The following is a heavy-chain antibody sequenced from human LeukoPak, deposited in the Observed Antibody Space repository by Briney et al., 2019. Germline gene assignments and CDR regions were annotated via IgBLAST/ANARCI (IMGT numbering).Heavy chain of an antibody. Sequence: ASVTVSCKASGYTFTSYYMHWVRQAPGQGLEWMGIINPSGGSTSYAQKFQGRVTMTRDTSTSTVYMELSSLRSEDTAVYYCARDRLETYYYYYGMDVWGQGTTVTVSS. CDR3: ARDRLETYYYYYGMDV. CDR2: INPSGGST. J-gene: IGHJ6*02. V-gene: IGHV1-46*01. D-gene: IGHD1-1*01. CDR1: GYTFTSYY.